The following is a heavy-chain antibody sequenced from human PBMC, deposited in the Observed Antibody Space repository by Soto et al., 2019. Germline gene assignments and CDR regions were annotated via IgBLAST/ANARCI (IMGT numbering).Heavy chain of an antibody. D-gene: IGHD2-21*02. Sequence: PGGSLRLSCAASGFPFSSYAMSWVRQAPGKGLEWVSAISGNGAETSYAASVRGRFTISRVNSKNTTYLQMSNQRAEDTAVYFCARMGPYCGGDCYREFDFWGLGTPVTVSS. CDR2: ISGNGAET. V-gene: IGHV3-23*01. J-gene: IGHJ4*02. CDR1: GFPFSSYA. CDR3: ARMGPYCGGDCYREFDF.